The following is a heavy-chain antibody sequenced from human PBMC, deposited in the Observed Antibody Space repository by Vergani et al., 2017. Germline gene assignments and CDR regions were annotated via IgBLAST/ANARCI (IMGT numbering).Heavy chain of an antibody. Sequence: QVQLVESGGGVVQPGRSLRLSCAASGFTFSSYGMHWVRQAPGKGLEWVAVISYDGSNKYYADSVKGRFTISRDNSKNTLYLQMNSLRAEDTAVYYCARDGSGWYERWXFDPWGQGTLVTVSS. CDR1: GFTFSSYG. D-gene: IGHD6-19*01. V-gene: IGHV3-30*03. J-gene: IGHJ5*02. CDR2: ISYDGSNK. CDR3: ARDGSGWYERWXFDP.